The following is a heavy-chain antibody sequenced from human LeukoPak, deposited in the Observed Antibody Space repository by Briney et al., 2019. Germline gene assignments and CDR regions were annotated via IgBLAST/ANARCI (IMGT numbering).Heavy chain of an antibody. CDR1: GYTFTGYY. V-gene: IGHV1-2*02. J-gene: IGHJ4*02. CDR3: ARSVVAGSGNFDY. CDR2: INPNSGGT. D-gene: IGHD6-19*01. Sequence: GASVKVSCKASGYTFTGYYMHWVRQAPGQGLEWMGWINPNSGGTKTAQTSQGRVTMTRDTSISTAYMELSRLRSDDTAVYFCARSVVAGSGNFDYWGQGTLVTVSS.